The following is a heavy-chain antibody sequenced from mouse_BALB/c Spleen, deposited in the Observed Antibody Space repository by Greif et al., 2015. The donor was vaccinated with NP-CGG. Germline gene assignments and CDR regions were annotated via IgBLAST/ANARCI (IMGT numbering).Heavy chain of an antibody. J-gene: IGHJ4*01. CDR1: GYTLTDYY. CDR3: ARRTGTEAMDY. CDR2: IYPGSGNT. V-gene: IGHV1-84*02. Sequence: QVQLQQSGPELVKPGASVKISCKASGYTLTDYYINWVKQKPGQGLEWIGWIYPGSGNTKYNEKFKGKATLTVDTSSSTAYMQRISLTSEDTAVYFCARRTGTEAMDYWGQGTSVTVSS. D-gene: IGHD4-1*01.